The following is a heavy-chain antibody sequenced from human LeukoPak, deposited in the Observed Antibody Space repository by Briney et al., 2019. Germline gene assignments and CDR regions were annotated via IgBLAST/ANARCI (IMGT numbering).Heavy chain of an antibody. J-gene: IGHJ4*02. D-gene: IGHD5-18*01. CDR3: TSRWILDY. CDR1: GFTFSTYW. Sequence: PGGSLRLSCAASGFTFSTYWMTWVRQAPGKGLEWVANIKQDGSEKYYVDSVKGRFTISRDNAKNSLYLQMNSLRAEDTAVCYCTSRWILDYWGQGTLVTVSS. V-gene: IGHV3-7*01. CDR2: IKQDGSEK.